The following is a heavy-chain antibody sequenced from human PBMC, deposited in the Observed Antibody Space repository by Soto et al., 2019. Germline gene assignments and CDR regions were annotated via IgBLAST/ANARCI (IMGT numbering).Heavy chain of an antibody. CDR3: ARRGVAATEMDYYMDV. CDR1: GGSISSYY. D-gene: IGHD5-12*01. Sequence: SETLSLTCTVSGGSISSYYWSWIRQPPGKGLEWIGYIYYSGSTNYNPSLKSRVTISVDTSKNQFSLKLSSVTAADTAVYYCARRGVAATEMDYYMDVWGKGTTVTVSS. V-gene: IGHV4-59*08. J-gene: IGHJ6*03. CDR2: IYYSGST.